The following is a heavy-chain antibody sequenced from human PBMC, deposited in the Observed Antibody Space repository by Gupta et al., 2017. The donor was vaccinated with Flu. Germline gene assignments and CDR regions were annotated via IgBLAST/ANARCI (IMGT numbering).Heavy chain of an antibody. CDR3: AKDIEDCSGVSGYSCVVDW. V-gene: IGHV3-9*01. J-gene: IGHJ4*02. Sequence: EVQLVESGGGLVQPGRSLRLSCAASGFTFGDYAMHWVRQAPGKGLEWVSVMWVNVMCNGYGDSVKGRSISARYNAKSSIYMQMIYLRAEGTAVDDSAKDIEDCSGVSGYSCVVDWWGQGTLVTVSS. CDR2: MWVNVMCN. D-gene: IGHD2-15*01. CDR1: GFTFGDYA.